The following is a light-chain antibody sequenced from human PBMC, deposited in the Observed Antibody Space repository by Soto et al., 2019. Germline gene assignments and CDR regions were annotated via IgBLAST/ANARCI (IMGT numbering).Light chain of an antibody. J-gene: IGLJ2*01. CDR1: SGHSSYA. CDR3: QTWDTGIVI. Sequence: QAVLTQSPSASASLGASVKLTCTLSSGHSSYAIAWHQQQPEKGPRYLMKVNNDGSHSKGDGIPDRFSGSSSGAERYLSISSLQSDDEADYYCQTWDTGIVIFGGGTKLTVL. V-gene: IGLV4-69*01. CDR2: VNNDGSH.